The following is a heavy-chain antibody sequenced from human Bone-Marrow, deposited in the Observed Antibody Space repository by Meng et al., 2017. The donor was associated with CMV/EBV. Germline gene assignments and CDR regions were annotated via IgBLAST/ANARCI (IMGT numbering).Heavy chain of an antibody. CDR1: GFTFDDYA. CDR2: ISWNSGSI. V-gene: IGHV3-9*01. CDR3: ARGGVGYTYGSFH. D-gene: IGHD5-18*01. Sequence: SLKISCAASGFTFDDYAMHWVRQAPGKGLEWVSGISWNSGSIGYADSVKGRFTISRDNAKNSLYLQMNSLKTEDTAVYYCARGGVGYTYGSFHWGQGTLVTVSS. J-gene: IGHJ4*02.